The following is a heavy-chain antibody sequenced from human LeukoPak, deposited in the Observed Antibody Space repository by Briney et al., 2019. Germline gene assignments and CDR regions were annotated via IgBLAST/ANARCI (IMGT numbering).Heavy chain of an antibody. CDR1: AYSISSDYY. D-gene: IGHD3-10*01. CDR3: ARESVSSGTNWFDP. CDR2: IYHSGTT. V-gene: IGHV4-38-2*02. Sequence: SETLSLTCAVSAYSISSDYYWGWLRAPPVKGLEWVGTIYHSGTTYYNPSLKSRVTISVDTSKNQFSLKLSSVTAADTAVYYCARESVSSGTNWFDPWGQGTLVTVSS. J-gene: IGHJ5*02.